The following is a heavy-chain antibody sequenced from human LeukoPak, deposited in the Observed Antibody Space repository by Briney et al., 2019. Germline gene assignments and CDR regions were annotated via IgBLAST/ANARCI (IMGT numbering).Heavy chain of an antibody. CDR1: GFTFGSYG. J-gene: IGHJ4*02. V-gene: IGHV3-23*01. CDR3: ARDSGAAAGRYYFDY. Sequence: GGSLRLSCAASGFTFGSYGMSWVRQAPGKGLEWVSFITPNADRTSYADSVEGRFTISRDNPRNTLYMQMNSLRAEDTAVYYCARDSGAAAGRYYFDYWGQGTLVTVSS. CDR2: ITPNADRT. D-gene: IGHD6-13*01.